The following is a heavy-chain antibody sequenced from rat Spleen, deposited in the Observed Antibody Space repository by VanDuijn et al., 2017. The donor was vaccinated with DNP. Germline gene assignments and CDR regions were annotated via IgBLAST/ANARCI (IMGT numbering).Heavy chain of an antibody. J-gene: IGHJ2*01. D-gene: IGHD4-2*01. CDR2: ISTNGGGT. CDR3: TRATGFDY. Sequence: VQLKESGPGLVQPSQTLSLTCTVSGFSLTSYDVHWVRQTPTKGLEWFATISTNGGGTYYRDSVRGRFTISRDNAEDTLFLQMNSLRSEDTATYYCTRATGFDYWGQGVMVTVSS. V-gene: IGHV5-46*01. CDR1: GFSLTSYD.